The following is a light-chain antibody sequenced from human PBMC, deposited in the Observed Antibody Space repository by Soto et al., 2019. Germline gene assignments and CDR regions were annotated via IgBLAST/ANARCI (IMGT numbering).Light chain of an antibody. CDR3: ASYRTSTTV. CDR1: SSDIGTYNF. V-gene: IGLV2-14*03. Sequence: QSALTQPASMSGSPGQSITISCTGTSSDIGTYNFVSWYQQHPGKAPKLMIYDVSDRPSRISNRFSGSKSGSTASLTISGLQAEDEADYYCASYRTSTTVFGTGTKLTVL. J-gene: IGLJ1*01. CDR2: DVS.